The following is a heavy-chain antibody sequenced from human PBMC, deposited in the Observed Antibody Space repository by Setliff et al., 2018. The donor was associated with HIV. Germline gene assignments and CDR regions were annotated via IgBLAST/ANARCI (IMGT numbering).Heavy chain of an antibody. CDR3: AKDRGRGNWLDP. Sequence: VASVKVSCKASGYTFTQYYIHWMRQAPGQGLEWMGIINPSGGSTGYAQKFQGRVTITADESTSTAYMELSSLRSEDTAVYYCAKDRGRGNWLDPWGQGTLVTVSS. CDR2: INPSGGST. CDR1: GYTFTQYY. D-gene: IGHD3-16*01. J-gene: IGHJ5*02. V-gene: IGHV1-46*01.